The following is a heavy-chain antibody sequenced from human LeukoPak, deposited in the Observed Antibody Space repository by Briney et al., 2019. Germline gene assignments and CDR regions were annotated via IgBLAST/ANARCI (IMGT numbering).Heavy chain of an antibody. CDR2: IYYSGST. V-gene: IGHV4-59*08. J-gene: IGHJ5*02. Sequence: KPSETLSLTCTVSGGSISSYYWSWIRQPPGKGLEWIGYIYYSGSTYYNPSLKSRVTISVDTSKNQFSLKLSSVTAADTAVYYCARKDIVVVPAAIQGWFDPWGQGTLVTVSS. CDR3: ARKDIVVVPAAIQGWFDP. CDR1: GGSISSYY. D-gene: IGHD2-2*02.